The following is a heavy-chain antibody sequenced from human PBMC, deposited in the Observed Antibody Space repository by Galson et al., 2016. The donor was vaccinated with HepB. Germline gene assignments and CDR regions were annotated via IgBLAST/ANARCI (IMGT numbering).Heavy chain of an antibody. CDR1: GFTFSSYS. Sequence: SLRLSCAASGFTFSSYSMNWVRQAPGKGLEWVSSISSSSSYIYYADSVKGRFTISRDNAKNSPYLQMNSLRAEDTAVYYCASLFSAAVAGYWYFDLWGRGTLVTVSS. J-gene: IGHJ2*01. CDR3: ASLFSAAVAGYWYFDL. V-gene: IGHV3-21*01. D-gene: IGHD6-19*01. CDR2: ISSSSSYI.